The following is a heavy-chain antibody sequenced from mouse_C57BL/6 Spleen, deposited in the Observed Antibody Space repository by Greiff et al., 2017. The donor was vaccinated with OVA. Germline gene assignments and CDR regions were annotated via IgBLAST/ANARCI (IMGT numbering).Heavy chain of an antibody. CDR3: ASNYYGSSNGYFDV. CDR2: ISYSGST. V-gene: IGHV3-8*01. J-gene: IGHJ1*03. D-gene: IGHD1-1*01. Sequence: EVKVVESGPGLAKPSQTLSLTCSVTGYSITSDYWNWIRKFPGNKLEYMGYISYSGSTYYNPSLKSRISITRDTSKNQYYLQLNSVTTEDTATYYCASNYYGSSNGYFDVWGTGTTVTVSS. CDR1: GYSITSDY.